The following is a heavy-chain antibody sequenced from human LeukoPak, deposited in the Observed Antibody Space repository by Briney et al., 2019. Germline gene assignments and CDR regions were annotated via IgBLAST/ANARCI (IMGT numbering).Heavy chain of an antibody. CDR2: IRYDGSNT. CDR3: AKIGGIAAAGTVIFDY. CDR1: GFIFSSYG. J-gene: IGHJ4*02. Sequence: GGSLRLSCAASGFIFSSYGMHWVRQAPGKGLEWVAFIRYDGSNTYYADSVKGRFTISRDNSKNTLYLQMNSLRAEDTAVYYCAKIGGIAAAGTVIFDYWGQGTLVTVSS. D-gene: IGHD6-13*01. V-gene: IGHV3-30*02.